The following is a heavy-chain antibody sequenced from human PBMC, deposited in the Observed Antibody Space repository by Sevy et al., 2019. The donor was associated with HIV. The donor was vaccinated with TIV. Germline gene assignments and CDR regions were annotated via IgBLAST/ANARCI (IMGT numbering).Heavy chain of an antibody. V-gene: IGHV3-30*18. J-gene: IGHJ4*02. CDR2: ISYDGSNK. D-gene: IGHD5-12*01. CDR3: AKDLEATITWGYYLDY. CDR1: GFSFSNYA. Sequence: GGSLRLSCAASGFSFSNYAMHWVRQAPGKGLEWVAVISYDGSNKYYANSVKGRFTISRDNSKNTLYLQMNSLRAEDTAVYYCAKDLEATITWGYYLDYWGQGTLVTVSS.